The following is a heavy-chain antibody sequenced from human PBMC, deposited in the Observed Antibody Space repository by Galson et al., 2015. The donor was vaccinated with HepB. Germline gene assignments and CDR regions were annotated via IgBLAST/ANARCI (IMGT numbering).Heavy chain of an antibody. CDR1: NGSIRDSSYY. V-gene: IGHV4-39*01. CDR3: ARLDSSGWCPLLDP. CDR2: IYYDETA. D-gene: IGHD6-19*01. Sequence: SETLSLTCTASNGSIRDSSYYWGWIRQPPGTGLEWIANIYYDETAYYNPSLNSRVTISIDTSRNRLSLKMTSVSAADTAVYYCARLDSSGWCPLLDPWGQGTLVTVSS. J-gene: IGHJ5*02.